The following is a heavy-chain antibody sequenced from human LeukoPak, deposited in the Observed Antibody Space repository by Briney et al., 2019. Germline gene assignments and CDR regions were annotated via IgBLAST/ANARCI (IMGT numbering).Heavy chain of an antibody. J-gene: IGHJ5*02. CDR1: GYTFTSYY. V-gene: IGHV1-46*01. D-gene: IGHD3-22*01. Sequence: ASVKVSCKASGYTFTSYYMHWVRQAPGQGLEWMGIINPSGGSTSYAQKFQGRVTMTRDTSTSTVYMEPSSLRSEDTAVYYCAREGSPYYYDSSGFFWFDPWGQGTLVTVSS. CDR3: AREGSPYYYDSSGFFWFDP. CDR2: INPSGGST.